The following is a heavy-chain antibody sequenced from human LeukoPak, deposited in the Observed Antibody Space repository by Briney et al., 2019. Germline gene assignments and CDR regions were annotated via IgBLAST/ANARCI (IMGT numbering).Heavy chain of an antibody. CDR1: GFTFSDYV. Sequence: GGSLRLSCAASGFTFSDYVMMWAPEAPGKGLEWVTFIGYEGISNFYADSVKGRFAISRDNSKNTLYLQMNSLRPQDTAVYYCAKGGSSGQHAFVYWGQGALVTVSS. CDR3: AKGGSSGQHAFVY. V-gene: IGHV3-30*02. CDR2: IGYEGISN. D-gene: IGHD2-8*02. J-gene: IGHJ4*02.